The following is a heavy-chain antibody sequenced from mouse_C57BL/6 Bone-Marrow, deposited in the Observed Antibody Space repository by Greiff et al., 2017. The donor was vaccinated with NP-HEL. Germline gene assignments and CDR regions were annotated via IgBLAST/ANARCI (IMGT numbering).Heavy chain of an antibody. CDR2: ISSGGSYT. J-gene: IGHJ3*01. D-gene: IGHD2-3*01. Sequence: DVQLVESGGDLVKPGGSLKLSCAASGFTFSSYGMSWVRQTPDKRLEWVATISSGGSYTYYPDSVKGRFTISRDNAKNTLYLQMSSLKSEDTAMYYCARDYDGYFPFAYWGQGTLVTVSA. CDR3: ARDYDGYFPFAY. CDR1: GFTFSSYG. V-gene: IGHV5-6*01.